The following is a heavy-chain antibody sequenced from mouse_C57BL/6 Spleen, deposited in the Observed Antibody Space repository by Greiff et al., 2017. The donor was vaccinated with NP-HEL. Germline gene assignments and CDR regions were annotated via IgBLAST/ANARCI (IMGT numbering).Heavy chain of an antibody. J-gene: IGHJ3*01. D-gene: IGHD2-1*01. CDR3: AREGPYGNLGGYAY. CDR1: GYTFTDYN. CDR2: INPNNGGT. V-gene: IGHV1-22*01. Sequence: EVQLQQSGPELVKPGASVKMSCKASGYTFTDYNMHWVKQSHGKSLEWIGYINPNNGGTSYNQKFKGKATLTVTKYSSTAYMELRSLTSEDSAVYYCAREGPYGNLGGYAYWGKGTLVTVST.